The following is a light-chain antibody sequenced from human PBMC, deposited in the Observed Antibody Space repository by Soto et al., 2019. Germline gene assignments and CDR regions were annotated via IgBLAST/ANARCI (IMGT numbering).Light chain of an antibody. Sequence: QSALTQPPSASGSPGQSVTISCTGTSSDVGGYNFVSWYQQHPGKAPQLIIYEVTKRPSGVPDRFSGSKSGNTASLTVSGLQTEDEADSYCSSYAATNNYVFGSGTKLTVL. CDR3: SSYAATNNYV. J-gene: IGLJ1*01. CDR1: SSDVGGYNF. V-gene: IGLV2-8*01. CDR2: EVT.